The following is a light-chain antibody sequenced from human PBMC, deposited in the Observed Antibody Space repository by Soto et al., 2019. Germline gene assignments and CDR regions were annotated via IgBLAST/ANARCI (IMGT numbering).Light chain of an antibody. CDR3: QTWGTGIHVV. V-gene: IGLV4-69*01. Sequence: QLVLTQSPSASASLGASVKLTCTLSSGHSSYAIAWHQQQPEKGPRYLMKLNSDGSHTKGDGIPDRFSGSRSGAERYLSISSLQSEDEADYYCQTWGTGIHVVFGGGTKRTVI. CDR2: LNSDGSH. J-gene: IGLJ2*01. CDR1: SGHSSYA.